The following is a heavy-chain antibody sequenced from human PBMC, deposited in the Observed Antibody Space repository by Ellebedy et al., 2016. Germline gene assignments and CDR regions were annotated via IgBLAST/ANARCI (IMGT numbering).Heavy chain of an antibody. V-gene: IGHV4-31*03. J-gene: IGHJ6*03. D-gene: IGHD6-19*01. CDR3: ARGKRGIAVVPHYMDV. Sequence: SETLSLXXNVSGGPINSVGDYWSWIRQHPGKGLEWIGYIYYSGSTHYNPPLQGRVTISVDTSKNQFALKLSSVTAADTAVYYCARGKRGIAVVPHYMDVWGKGTTVTVSS. CDR2: IYYSGST. CDR1: GGPINSVGDY.